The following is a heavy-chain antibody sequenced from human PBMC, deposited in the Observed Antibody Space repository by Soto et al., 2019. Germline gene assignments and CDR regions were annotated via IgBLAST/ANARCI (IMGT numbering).Heavy chain of an antibody. V-gene: IGHV5-51*01. CDR3: ARPGDDYNQGNAFDM. CDR2: IYPGDSDS. Sequence: PGESLKISCKGSGFSFTTYWIAWVRQMPGKGLEWMGIIYPGDSDSRYSPSFQGQVTISADKSISTAYLQWSSLEASDTAMYYCARPGDDYNQGNAFDMWGQGTMVTVSS. J-gene: IGHJ3*02. D-gene: IGHD4-4*01. CDR1: GFSFTTYW.